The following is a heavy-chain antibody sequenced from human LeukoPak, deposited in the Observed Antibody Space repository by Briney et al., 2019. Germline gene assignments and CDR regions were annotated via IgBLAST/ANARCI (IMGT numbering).Heavy chain of an antibody. CDR3: ATQARPHYDFWSGYYRTFDY. D-gene: IGHD3-3*01. J-gene: IGHJ4*02. CDR2: INHSGST. CDR1: GGSFSGYY. Sequence: SETLSLTCAVYGGSFSGYYWSWIRQPPGRGLEWIGEINHSGSTNYNPSLKSRVTISVDTSKNQFSLKLSSVTAADTAVYYCATQARPHYDFWSGYYRTFDYWGQGTLVTVSS. V-gene: IGHV4-34*01.